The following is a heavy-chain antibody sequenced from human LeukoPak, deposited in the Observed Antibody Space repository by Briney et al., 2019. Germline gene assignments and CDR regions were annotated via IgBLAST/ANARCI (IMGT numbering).Heavy chain of an antibody. CDR1: GFIFGDYD. CDR3: ASHGSGIYYYYYYMDV. D-gene: IGHD3-10*01. J-gene: IGHJ6*03. Sequence: GGSLRLSCAASGFIFGDYDMNWVRQAPGKGLEWVAFIRYDGSNKYYADSVKGRFTISRDNSKNTLYLQMNSLRAEDTAVYYCASHGSGIYYYYYYMDVWGKGTTVTISS. CDR2: IRYDGSNK. V-gene: IGHV3-30*02.